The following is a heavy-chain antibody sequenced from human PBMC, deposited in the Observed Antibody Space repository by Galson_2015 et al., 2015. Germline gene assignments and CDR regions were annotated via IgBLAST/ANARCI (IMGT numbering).Heavy chain of an antibody. V-gene: IGHV3-33*01. CDR2: IWYDGSNK. Sequence: SLRLSCAASGFTFSSYGMHWVRQAPGKGLEWVAVIWYDGSNKYYADSVKGRFTISRDNSKNTLYLQMNSLRAEDTAVYYCARAIGRPRRSPRDDYYYGMDVWGQGTTVTVSS. CDR3: ARAIGRPRRSPRDDYYYGMDV. J-gene: IGHJ6*02. D-gene: IGHD1-26*01. CDR1: GFTFSSYG.